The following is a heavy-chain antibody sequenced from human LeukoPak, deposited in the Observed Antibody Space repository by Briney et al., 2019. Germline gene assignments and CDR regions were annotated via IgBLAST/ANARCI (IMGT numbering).Heavy chain of an antibody. CDR1: GGSISTSSFF. V-gene: IGHV4-39*01. Sequence: SETLSLTCTVSGGSISTSSFFWGWSRQPPGKDLEWSGNIYYSGSTYYNPSLKSRVTLSVDTSKNQFSLRLTSVTAADTAVYFCARYGIVGASDAFDIWGQGTMVTVSS. CDR3: ARYGIVGASDAFDI. J-gene: IGHJ3*02. CDR2: IYYSGST. D-gene: IGHD1-26*01.